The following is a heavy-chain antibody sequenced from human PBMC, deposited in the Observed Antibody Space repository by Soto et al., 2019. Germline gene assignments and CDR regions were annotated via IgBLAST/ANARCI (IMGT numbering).Heavy chain of an antibody. Sequence: QVQLVQSGAEVKKPRSSVKVSCKASGGTFSSYAISWVRQAPGQGLEWMGGIIPIFGTANYAQKFQGRVTITADESTSPAYMELSSLRSEDTAVYYCASSGVRNSPYWYFDLWGRGTLVTVSS. CDR3: ASSGVRNSPYWYFDL. J-gene: IGHJ2*01. V-gene: IGHV1-69*01. CDR1: GGTFSSYA. D-gene: IGHD3-10*01. CDR2: IIPIFGTA.